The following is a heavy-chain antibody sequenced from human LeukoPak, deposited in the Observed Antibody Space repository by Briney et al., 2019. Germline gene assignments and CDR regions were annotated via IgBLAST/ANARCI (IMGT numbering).Heavy chain of an antibody. CDR2: IYPGDSDT. D-gene: IGHD4-23*01. Sequence: GESLKISCKGSGYSFTSYWIGWVRQMPGKGLEWMGIIYPGDSDTRYSPSFQGQVTISADKSITTAYLLWSSLKASDTAIYYCARHAYGDKFDPWGQGTLVTVSS. CDR3: ARHAYGDKFDP. J-gene: IGHJ5*02. CDR1: GYSFTSYW. V-gene: IGHV5-51*01.